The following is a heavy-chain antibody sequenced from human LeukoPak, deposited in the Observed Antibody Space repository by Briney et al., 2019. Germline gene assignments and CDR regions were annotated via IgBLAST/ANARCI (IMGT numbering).Heavy chain of an antibody. CDR2: IYYSGST. CDR1: GGSISSYY. Sequence: SETLSLTCTVSGGSISSYYWSWIRQPPGKGLEWIGYIYYSGSTNYNPSLKSRVTISVDTSKNQFSLKLSSVTAADTAVYYCTRYQLLGLVGWFDPWGHGTLVTVSS. V-gene: IGHV4-59*01. D-gene: IGHD2-2*01. J-gene: IGHJ5*02. CDR3: TRYQLLGLVGWFDP.